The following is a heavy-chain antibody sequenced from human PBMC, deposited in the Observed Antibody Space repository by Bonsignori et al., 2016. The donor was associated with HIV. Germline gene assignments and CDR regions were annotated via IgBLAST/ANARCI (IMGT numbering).Heavy chain of an antibody. J-gene: IGHJ4*02. CDR2: IWYDGSNK. Sequence: WIRQPPGKGLEWVAVIWYDGSNKYYADSVKGRFTISRDNSKNTLYLQMNSLRAEDTAVYYCAKDRGGGYVNWGQGTLVTVSS. D-gene: IGHD5-12*01. V-gene: IGHV3-33*06. CDR3: AKDRGGGYVN.